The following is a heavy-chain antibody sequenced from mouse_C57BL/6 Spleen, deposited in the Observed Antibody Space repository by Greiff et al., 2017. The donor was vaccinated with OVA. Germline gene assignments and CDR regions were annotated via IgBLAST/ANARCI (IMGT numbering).Heavy chain of an antibody. J-gene: IGHJ1*03. D-gene: IGHD1-1*01. CDR2: IDPENGDT. Sequence: VQLQQSGAELVRPGASVKLSCTASGFNIKDDYMHWVKQRPEQGLEWIGWIDPENGDTEYASKFQDKATITADTSSNTAYLQLSSLTSEDTAVYYCTSTTVVATPWYFDVWGTGTTVTVSS. CDR1: GFNIKDDY. V-gene: IGHV14-4*01. CDR3: TSTTVVATPWYFDV.